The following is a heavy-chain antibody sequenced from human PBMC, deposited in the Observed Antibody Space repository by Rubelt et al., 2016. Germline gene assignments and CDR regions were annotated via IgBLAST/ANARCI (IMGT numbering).Heavy chain of an antibody. CDR2: ISHEGSDK. D-gene: IGHD3-16*02. CDR1: GFTFSTYA. Sequence: GGGVVQPGRSLRLSCAASGFTFSTYALHWVRQAPGKGLEWVAVISHEGSDKNYADSVKGRFTISRDNSKNTLYLQMNSLRAEDTAVYYCARDGLGYYDYVWGSYRSSFFDYWGQGTLVTVSS. CDR3: ARDGLGYYDYVWGSYRSSFFDY. J-gene: IGHJ4*02. V-gene: IGHV3-30*04.